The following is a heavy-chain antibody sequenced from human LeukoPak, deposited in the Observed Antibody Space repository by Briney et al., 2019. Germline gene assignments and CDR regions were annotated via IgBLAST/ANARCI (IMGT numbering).Heavy chain of an antibody. J-gene: IGHJ5*02. CDR2: IYPGDSGT. D-gene: IGHD4-17*01. CDR1: GYRFTSYW. Sequence: ESLKISCKGSGYRFTSYWIGWVRQMPGKGLEWMGIIYPGDSGTRYSPSFQGQVTISADKSISTAYLQWSSLKASDTAMYYCARWPTGSTNWFDPWGQGTLVTVSS. V-gene: IGHV5-51*01. CDR3: ARWPTGSTNWFDP.